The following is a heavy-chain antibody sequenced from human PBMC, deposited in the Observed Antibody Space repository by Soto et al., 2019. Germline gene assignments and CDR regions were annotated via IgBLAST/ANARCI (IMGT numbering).Heavy chain of an antibody. CDR3: VRSVIPGIFSPLDP. J-gene: IGHJ5*02. CDR1: VFTFSSYS. CDR2: GTWGGGST. D-gene: IGHD3-3*01. Sequence: GGALSPSGPASVFTFSSYSMYRGRQGSKKGLEWGSLGTWGGGSTYYADSVKAPLTTSRDNSKNSLFLEINSLITDDTALYYCVRSVIPGIFSPLDPWGQGTQVTVSS. V-gene: IGHV3-43*01.